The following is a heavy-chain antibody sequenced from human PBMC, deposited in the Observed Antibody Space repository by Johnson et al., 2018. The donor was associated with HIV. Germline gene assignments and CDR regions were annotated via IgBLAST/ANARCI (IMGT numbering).Heavy chain of an antibody. V-gene: IGHV3-23*04. J-gene: IGHJ3*02. CDR3: AKGRRELTPDAFDI. CDR1: GFTFSSYA. CDR2: ISGSGCST. D-gene: IGHD1-26*01. Sequence: VQLVESGGGLVQPGGSLRLSCAASGFTFSSYAMSWVRQAPGKGLEWVSAISGSGCSTYYADPVKGRSTISRDNSKNPLNLQMNSLSAEDTAVYYCAKGRRELTPDAFDIWGQGTMVTVSS.